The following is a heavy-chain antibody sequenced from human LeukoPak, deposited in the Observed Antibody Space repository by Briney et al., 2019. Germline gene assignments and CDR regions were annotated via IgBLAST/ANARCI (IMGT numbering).Heavy chain of an antibody. V-gene: IGHV3-11*06. CDR2: ISSSSSYT. Sequence: AGSLRLSCAASGFTFSDYYMSWIRQPPGKGLEWASYISSSSSYTNYADSVKGRFTISRDNAKNSLYLQMNSLRAEDTAVYYCARELPYYYGSGRKNGMDVWGQGTTVTVSS. CDR3: ARELPYYYGSGRKNGMDV. J-gene: IGHJ6*02. D-gene: IGHD3-10*01. CDR1: GFTFSDYY.